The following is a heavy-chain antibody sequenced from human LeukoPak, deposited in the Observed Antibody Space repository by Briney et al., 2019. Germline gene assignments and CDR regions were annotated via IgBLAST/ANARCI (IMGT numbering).Heavy chain of an antibody. Sequence: GGSLRLSCAASGFTFSSYGMHWVRQAPGKGLEWVAFIRYDGSNKYYADSVKGRFTISRDNSKNTLYLQMNSLRAEDTAVYYCAKDFFGYRSSTSCYGIFDYWGQGTLVTVSS. CDR1: GFTFSSYG. V-gene: IGHV3-30*02. J-gene: IGHJ4*02. CDR3: AKDFFGYRSSTSCYGIFDY. D-gene: IGHD2-2*03. CDR2: IRYDGSNK.